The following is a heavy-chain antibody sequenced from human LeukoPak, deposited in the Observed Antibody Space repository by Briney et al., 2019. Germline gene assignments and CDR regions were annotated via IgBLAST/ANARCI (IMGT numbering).Heavy chain of an antibody. V-gene: IGHV4-4*07. Sequence: SETLSLTCTVSGGSISSYYWSWIRQPAGKGLEWIGRIYTSGSTNYNPSLKSRVTISVDTSKNQFSLKLSSVTAADTAVYYCAIRRGYSYGYYFDYWGQGTLVTVSS. D-gene: IGHD5-18*01. CDR1: GGSISSYY. CDR2: IYTSGST. J-gene: IGHJ4*02. CDR3: AIRRGYSYGYYFDY.